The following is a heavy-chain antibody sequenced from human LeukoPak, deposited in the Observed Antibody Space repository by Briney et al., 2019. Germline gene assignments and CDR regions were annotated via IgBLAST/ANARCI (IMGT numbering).Heavy chain of an antibody. D-gene: IGHD2-8*01. CDR2: SSLTGLT. CDR1: GGTFSNTNM. Sequence: PPGTLSLTCADSGGTFSNTNMWSWVRDPPGRRLSCIEESSLTGLTHYNPCLDRRVTVSLDKSKNHLSLNLTSVTAADTAVYYCSRENGAFSPFGYWGQGTLVTVLS. J-gene: IGHJ4*02. V-gene: IGHV4-4*03. CDR3: SRENGAFSPFGY.